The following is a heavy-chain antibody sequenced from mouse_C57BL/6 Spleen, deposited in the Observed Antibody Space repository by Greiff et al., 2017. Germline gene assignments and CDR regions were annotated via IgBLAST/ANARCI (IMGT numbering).Heavy chain of an antibody. CDR2: IWWDDDK. Sequence: QVTLKECGPGILQPSQTLSLTCSFSGFSLSTFGMGVGWIRQPSGKGLEWLAHIWWDDDKYYNPALKSRLTISKDTSKNQVFLKIANVDTADTATYYCARMGKGGNYGGGYYAMDYWGQGTSVTVSS. D-gene: IGHD2-1*01. J-gene: IGHJ4*01. CDR3: ARMGKGGNYGGGYYAMDY. V-gene: IGHV8-8*01. CDR1: GFSLSTFGMG.